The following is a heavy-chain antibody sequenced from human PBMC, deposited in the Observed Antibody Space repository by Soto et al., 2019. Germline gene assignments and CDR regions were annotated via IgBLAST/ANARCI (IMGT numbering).Heavy chain of an antibody. J-gene: IGHJ4*02. CDR2: IYYSGST. Sequence: QVQLQESGPGLVKPSQTLSLTCTVSGGSISSGDYYWSWIRQPPGKGLEWIGYIYYSGSTYYNPSLKSRVTVSVDTSQNQFPLKLRSVTAADTAVYYCARAQGSGFLVSWGQGTLVTVSS. CDR3: ARAQGSGFLVS. CDR1: GGSISSGDYY. V-gene: IGHV4-30-4*01. D-gene: IGHD3-10*01.